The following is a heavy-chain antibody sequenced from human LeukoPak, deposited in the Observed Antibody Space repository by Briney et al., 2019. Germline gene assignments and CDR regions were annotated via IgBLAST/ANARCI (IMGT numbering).Heavy chain of an antibody. CDR2: IKYGGTT. CDR1: GGSITSDSYY. CDR3: ARLGTYSGNLFDN. J-gene: IGHJ4*02. V-gene: IGHV4-39*01. Sequence: SETLSLTCTVSGGSITSDSYYWVWVRQPPGKGLEWTGSIKYGGTTFNSSSLQSRITLSMDASKNQFSLRLTSVTAADTAVYYCARLGTYSGNLFDNWGQGTLVTVSS. D-gene: IGHD5-12*01.